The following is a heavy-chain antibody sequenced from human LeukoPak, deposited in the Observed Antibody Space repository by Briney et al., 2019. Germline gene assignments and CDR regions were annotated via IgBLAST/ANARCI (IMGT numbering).Heavy chain of an antibody. Sequence: GASVKVSCKASGGTFSSYAISWVRQAPGQGLEWMGGIIPIFGTANYAQKFQGRVTITTDESTSTAYMELRSLRSDDTAVYYCAGDLTLADYVPDPSSSFDYWGQGTLVTVSS. J-gene: IGHJ4*02. CDR1: GGTFSSYA. CDR3: AGDLTLADYVPDPSSSFDY. CDR2: IIPIFGTA. V-gene: IGHV1-69*05. D-gene: IGHD4-17*01.